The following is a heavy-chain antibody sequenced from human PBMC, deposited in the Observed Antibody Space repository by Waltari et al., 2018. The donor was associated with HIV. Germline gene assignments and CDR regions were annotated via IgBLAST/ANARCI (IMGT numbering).Heavy chain of an antibody. CDR3: ARGIYCGSDCYSGLDS. D-gene: IGHD2-21*02. J-gene: IGHJ4*02. Sequence: QVQLVESGGGVVQPGRSLRLSCAASGLLVSAYTMHWVRQAPGKGLEWVAVISKAGTKKYYADSVKGRFTISRDNSNNALYLQMNSLTVEDTAVYYCARGIYCGSDCYSGLDSWGQGSLVTVSS. V-gene: IGHV3-30-3*01. CDR1: GLLVSAYT. CDR2: ISKAGTKK.